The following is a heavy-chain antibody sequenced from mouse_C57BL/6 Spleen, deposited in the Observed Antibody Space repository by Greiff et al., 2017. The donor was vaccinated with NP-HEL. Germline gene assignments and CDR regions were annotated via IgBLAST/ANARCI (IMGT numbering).Heavy chain of an antibody. D-gene: IGHD1-1*01. CDR1: GYTFTSYW. Sequence: QVQLQQPGAELVRPGSSVKLSCKASGYTFTSYWMHWVKQRPKQGLEWIGNIDPSDSETHYNQKFKDKATLTVDKSSSTAYMQLSSLTSEDSAVYYCARTGSSYVWFAYWGQGTLVTVSA. V-gene: IGHV1-52*01. CDR2: IDPSDSET. CDR3: ARTGSSYVWFAY. J-gene: IGHJ3*01.